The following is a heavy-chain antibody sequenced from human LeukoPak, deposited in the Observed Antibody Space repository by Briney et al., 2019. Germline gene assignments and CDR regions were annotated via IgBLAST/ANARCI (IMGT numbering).Heavy chain of an antibody. CDR1: GFTFSSYA. V-gene: IGHV3-23*01. J-gene: IGHJ4*02. CDR2: ISGSGGST. Sequence: PGGSLRLSCAASGFTFSSYAMSWVRQAPGKGLEWVSAISGSGGSTYYADSVKGRFTISRDNSKNTLYLQMNSLRAEDTAVYYCAKGQYGLGSYYTGGFDYWGQGTLVTVSS. D-gene: IGHD3-10*01. CDR3: AKGQYGLGSYYTGGFDY.